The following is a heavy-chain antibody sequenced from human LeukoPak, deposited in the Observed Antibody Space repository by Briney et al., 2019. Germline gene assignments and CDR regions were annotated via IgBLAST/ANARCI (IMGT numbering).Heavy chain of an antibody. CDR3: ARGRGYDILTDYYRNWFDP. CDR2: MNPNSGNT. D-gene: IGHD3-9*01. J-gene: IGHJ5*02. Sequence: AASVKVSCKASGYTFTSYDINWVRQATGQGLEWMGWMNPNSGNTGYAQKFQGRVTMTRNTSISTAHMELSSLRSEDTAVYYCARGRGYDILTDYYRNWFDPWGQGTLVTVSS. CDR1: GYTFTSYD. V-gene: IGHV1-8*01.